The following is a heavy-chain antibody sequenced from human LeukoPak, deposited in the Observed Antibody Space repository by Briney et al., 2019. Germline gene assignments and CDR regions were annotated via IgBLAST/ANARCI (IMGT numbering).Heavy chain of an antibody. CDR1: GFTFSSYA. D-gene: IGHD2-2*01. CDR3: AKEGGYCSSPSCSDYFDY. V-gene: IGHV3-23*01. CDR2: ISGGGGST. Sequence: GGSLRLSCAASGFTFSSYAMSWVRQAPGKGLEWVSTISGGGGSTYYAESVKGRCTISRDNSKDTLYLQLNSLRVEDTAVYYCAKEGGYCSSPSCSDYFDYWGQGSLVTVSS. J-gene: IGHJ4*02.